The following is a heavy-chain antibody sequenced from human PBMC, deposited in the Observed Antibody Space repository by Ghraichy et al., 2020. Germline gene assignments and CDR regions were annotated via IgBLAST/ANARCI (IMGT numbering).Heavy chain of an antibody. J-gene: IGHJ1*01. D-gene: IGHD6-13*01. CDR3: ARHVDSSSWFFYFQH. CDR2: IYYSGST. V-gene: IGHV4-39*01. Sequence: SETLSLTCTVSGGSISSSSYYWGWIRQPPGKGLEWIGSIYYSGSTYYNPSLKSRVTISVDTSKNQFSLKLSSVTAADTAVYYCARHVDSSSWFFYFQHWGQGTLVTVSS. CDR1: GGSISSSSYY.